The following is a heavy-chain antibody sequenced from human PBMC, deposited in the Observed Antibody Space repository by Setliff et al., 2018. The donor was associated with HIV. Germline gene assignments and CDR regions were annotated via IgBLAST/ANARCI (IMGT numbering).Heavy chain of an antibody. CDR3: AREARYQDRYYYYMDV. CDR2: INPSGGST. D-gene: IGHD1-20*01. J-gene: IGHJ6*03. V-gene: IGHV1-46*03. CDR1: GHTFTSYY. Sequence: ASVKVSCKASGHTFTSYYLHWVRQAPGQGLEWMGIINPSGGSTTYAQKFQGRVTMTRDTSASTVYMELSSLRSEDTAVYYCAREARYQDRYYYYMDVWGKGTTVTVSS.